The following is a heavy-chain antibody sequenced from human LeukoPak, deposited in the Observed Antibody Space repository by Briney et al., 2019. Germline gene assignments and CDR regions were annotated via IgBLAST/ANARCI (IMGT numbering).Heavy chain of an antibody. D-gene: IGHD1-1*01. V-gene: IGHV3-23*01. CDR3: AAIPPASWNVGVW. Sequence: GGSLRLSCAASGLTFRSYAMNWVSQAPGKGLEWVSTISAGAGGTYYTDSVKGRFTISRDNSKSTLFLQMNSLRADDTAVYYCAAIPPASWNVGVWWGQGTLVTVSS. J-gene: IGHJ4*02. CDR2: ISAGAGGT. CDR1: GLTFRSYA.